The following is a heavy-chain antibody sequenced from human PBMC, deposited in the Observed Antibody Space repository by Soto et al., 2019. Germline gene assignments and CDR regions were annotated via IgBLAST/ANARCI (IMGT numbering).Heavy chain of an antibody. D-gene: IGHD3-10*01. CDR3: ARERILTIFRGTALDI. CDR1: GWSFSVYY. V-gene: IGHV4-34*01. J-gene: IGHJ3*02. CDR2: SNHSGNT. Sequence: PSETLSLTCAVYGWSFSVYYWSWIRQPPGKGLEWIGESNHSGNTNYNPSLKRRVTISVDTSKNQFSLKLSSVTAADTAVYYCARERILTIFRGTALDIWGQGTMVTVSS.